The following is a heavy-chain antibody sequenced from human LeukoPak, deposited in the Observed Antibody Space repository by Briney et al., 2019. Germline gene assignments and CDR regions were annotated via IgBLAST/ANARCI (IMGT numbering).Heavy chain of an antibody. V-gene: IGHV1-2*02. D-gene: IGHD6-13*01. CDR1: GYTFTGYY. CDR2: INPNSGGT. Sequence: GASVKVSCKASGYTFTGYYMHWVRQAPGQGLEWMGWINPNSGGTNYAQKFQGRVTMTRDTSISTAYMVLSRLRSDDTAVYYCARGGIAAAGTRYYYYYYMDVWGKGTTVTVSS. J-gene: IGHJ6*03. CDR3: ARGGIAAAGTRYYYYYYMDV.